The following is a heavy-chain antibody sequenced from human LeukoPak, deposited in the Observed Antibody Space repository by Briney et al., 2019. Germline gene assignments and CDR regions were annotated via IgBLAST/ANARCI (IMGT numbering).Heavy chain of an antibody. CDR1: GFTFDDYG. V-gene: IGHV3-20*04. D-gene: IGHD6-6*01. CDR2: VNWNGART. Sequence: GGSLRLSCAASGFTFDDYGMSWVRQAPGKGLEWVSGVNWNGARTGYADSVTGRFTISRDNAKNSLYLQMNSLRAKDTAVYYCARIYSSSSSRGAFDIWGQGTMVTVSS. CDR3: ARIYSSSSSRGAFDI. J-gene: IGHJ3*02.